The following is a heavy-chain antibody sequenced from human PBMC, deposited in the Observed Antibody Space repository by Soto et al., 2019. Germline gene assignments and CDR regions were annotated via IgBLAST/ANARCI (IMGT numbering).Heavy chain of an antibody. CDR3: AKEGNSGLYYFDY. D-gene: IGHD5-12*01. V-gene: IGHV3-23*01. CDR1: GFTFSNYA. J-gene: IGHJ4*02. Sequence: GGSLRLSCAAPGFTFSNYALSWVRQAPGKGLEWVSTISGSGGSTYYADSVKGRFTISRDTSKNTLYLQMNSLRAADTAVYYCAKEGNSGLYYFDYWGQGTLVTVSS. CDR2: ISGSGGST.